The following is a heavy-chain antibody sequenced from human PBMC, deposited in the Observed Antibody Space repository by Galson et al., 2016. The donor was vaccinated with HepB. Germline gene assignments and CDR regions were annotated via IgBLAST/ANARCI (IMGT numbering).Heavy chain of an antibody. CDR3: ARTHDFWSGPLDY. CDR2: IDWDDDK. J-gene: IGHJ4*02. D-gene: IGHD3-3*01. Sequence: WIRQPPGKALEWLALIDWDDDKYYTASLKTRLTISKDTSKNQVVLTMTNMDPVDTATYYCARTHDFWSGPLDYWGQGTLVTVSS. V-gene: IGHV2-70*01.